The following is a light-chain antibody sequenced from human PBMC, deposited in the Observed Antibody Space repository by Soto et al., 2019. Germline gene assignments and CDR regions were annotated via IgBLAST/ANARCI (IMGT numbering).Light chain of an antibody. V-gene: IGKV3-20*01. CDR3: QQYGSSPYT. J-gene: IGKJ2*01. CDR1: QSISSTY. Sequence: EIVLTQSPGTLSLSPGERATLSCRASQSISSTYLAWHQQKPGQAPRLLIYGGSSRATGIPDRFSGSGSGTDFTLTISRLEPEDFAVYYCQQYGSSPYTFGQGTKLEIK. CDR2: GGS.